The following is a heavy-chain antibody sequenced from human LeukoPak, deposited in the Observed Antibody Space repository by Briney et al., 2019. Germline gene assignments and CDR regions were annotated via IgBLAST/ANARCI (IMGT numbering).Heavy chain of an antibody. J-gene: IGHJ4*02. V-gene: IGHV5-51*01. D-gene: IGHD4-23*01. CDR1: GYCFTDYW. CDR3: ARPSSLYGGTSEDY. CDR2: IYPGDSDT. Sequence: GESLKISCKASGYCFTDYWIVCVRQMPGKGLEWMGAIYPGDSDTRYSPSLDGQVTISADKSVSTTYLQWSSLQASDTAMYYCARPSSLYGGTSEDYWGQGTLVTVSS.